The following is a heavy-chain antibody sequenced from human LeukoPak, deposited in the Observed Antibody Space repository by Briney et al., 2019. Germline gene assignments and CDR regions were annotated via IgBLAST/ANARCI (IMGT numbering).Heavy chain of an antibody. CDR3: ARDSVAVDIVVVPAAPFP. CDR2: ISSSSSTI. Sequence: GGSLRLSCAASGFTFSSYSMNWVRQAPGKGLEWVSYISSSSSTIYYADSVKGRFTISRDNAKNSLYLQMNSLRAEDTAVYYCARDSVAVDIVVVPAAPFPWGQGTLVTVSS. D-gene: IGHD2-2*01. V-gene: IGHV3-48*04. J-gene: IGHJ5*02. CDR1: GFTFSSYS.